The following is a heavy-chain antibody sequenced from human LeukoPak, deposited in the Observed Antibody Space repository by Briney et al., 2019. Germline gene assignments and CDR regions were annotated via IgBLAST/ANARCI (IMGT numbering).Heavy chain of an antibody. CDR1: GGSISSYY. V-gene: IGHV4-59*01. Sequence: SETLSLTCTASGGSISSYYWSWIRQPPGKGLEWIGYIYYSGSTNYNPSLKSRVAISVDTSKNQFSLKLSSVTAADTAVYYCARGSSWPYYFDYWGQGTLVTVSS. J-gene: IGHJ4*02. CDR2: IYYSGST. D-gene: IGHD6-13*01. CDR3: ARGSSWPYYFDY.